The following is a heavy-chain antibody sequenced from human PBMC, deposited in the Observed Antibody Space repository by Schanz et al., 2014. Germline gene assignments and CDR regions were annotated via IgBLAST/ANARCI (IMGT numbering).Heavy chain of an antibody. CDR1: GFTVSSNH. J-gene: IGHJ4*02. V-gene: IGHV3-66*01. Sequence: EGQLVESGGGLVQPGGSLRLSCAVSGFTVSSNHMTWVRQAPGKGLEWVSVIYSGIGAYYADSVKDRFTVSRDNSKNTVYLQMNRLRSEDTTVYYCARVHHYDPSGWGYFDYWGQGALVTVSS. CDR2: IYSGIGA. D-gene: IGHD3-22*01. CDR3: ARVHHYDPSGWGYFDY.